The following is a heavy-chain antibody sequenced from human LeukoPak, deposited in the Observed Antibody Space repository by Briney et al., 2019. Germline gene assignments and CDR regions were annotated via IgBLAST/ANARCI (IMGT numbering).Heavy chain of an antibody. CDR2: INHNGNVN. CDR3: ARGYGDKASNLYYYYGMDV. Sequence: PGGSLRLSCAASGFTFSSYWMNWARQAPGKGLEWVASINHNGNVNYYVDSVKGRFTISRDNAKNSLYLQMSNLRAEDTAVYFCARGYGDKASNLYYYYGMDVWGQGTTVTVSS. D-gene: IGHD4-17*01. CDR1: GFTFSSYW. J-gene: IGHJ6*02. V-gene: IGHV3-7*03.